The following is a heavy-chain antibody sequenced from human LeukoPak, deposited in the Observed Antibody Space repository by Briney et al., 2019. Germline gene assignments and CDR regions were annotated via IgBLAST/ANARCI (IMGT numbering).Heavy chain of an antibody. J-gene: IGHJ4*02. Sequence: PSETLSLTCAVSGGSISSSNWWNWVRQPPGKGLEWIGQIYHSGSTNYNPSLKSRVTISVDTSKNQFSLKLSSVTAADTAVYYCARVADYYESSGYYDYWGQGTLVTVSS. CDR1: GGSISSSNW. V-gene: IGHV4-4*02. D-gene: IGHD3-22*01. CDR2: IYHSGST. CDR3: ARVADYYESSGYYDY.